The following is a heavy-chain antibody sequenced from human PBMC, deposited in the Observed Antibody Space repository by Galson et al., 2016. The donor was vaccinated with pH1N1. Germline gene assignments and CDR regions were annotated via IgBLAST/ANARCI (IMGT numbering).Heavy chain of an antibody. D-gene: IGHD3-22*01. Sequence: SVKVSCKASGYTFTSYFMYWVRQAPGQGLEWMGIINPSGGNTNYSQKFQGRLTITRDTSTSTVYMELSSLRYGDTAVYYCARDAAMIVVVSGYAFDIWGQGTMVTVSS. CDR2: INPSGGNT. CDR1: GYTFTSYF. V-gene: IGHV1-46*01. CDR3: ARDAAMIVVVSGYAFDI. J-gene: IGHJ3*02.